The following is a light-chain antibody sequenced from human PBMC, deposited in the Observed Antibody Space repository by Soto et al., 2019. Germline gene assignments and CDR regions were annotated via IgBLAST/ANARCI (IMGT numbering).Light chain of an antibody. CDR3: QQYGSSLWT. CDR2: GAS. J-gene: IGKJ1*01. CDR1: QSVSSGY. Sequence: DIVLTQSPGTLSLSPGERATLSCRASQSVSSGYLAWYQQKPGQAPRLLIHGASSRATGIPARFSGSGSGTEFTLSISRLEQEDFAVYYCQQYGSSLWTVGQGTMVDIK. V-gene: IGKV3-20*01.